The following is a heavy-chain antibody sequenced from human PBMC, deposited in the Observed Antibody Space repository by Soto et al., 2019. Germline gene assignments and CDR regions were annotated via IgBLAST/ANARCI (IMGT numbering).Heavy chain of an antibody. CDR3: ARVIWSGYLTSDY. J-gene: IGHJ4*02. D-gene: IGHD3-3*01. CDR2: ISSSSNTI. Sequence: EVQLVESGGGLGQPGGSLRLSCVVSGFTFSTSSMNWVRQAPGKGLEWVSYISSSSNTIYADSVKGRFTISRDNAKNSLYLQMNSLRDEDTAVYYSARVIWSGYLTSDYWGQGTLVTVSS. CDR1: GFTFSTSS. V-gene: IGHV3-48*02.